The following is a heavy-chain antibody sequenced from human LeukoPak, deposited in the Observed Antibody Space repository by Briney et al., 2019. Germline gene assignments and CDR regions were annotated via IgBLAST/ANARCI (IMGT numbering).Heavy chain of an antibody. D-gene: IGHD3-10*01. CDR3: ARFGEAYYNGMDV. CDR1: GGSISSYY. V-gene: IGHV4-59*08. J-gene: IGHJ6*02. CDR2: IYYSGST. Sequence: ASETLSLTCTVSGGSISSYYWSWIRQPPGKGLEWIGYIYYSGSTNYNPSLKSRVTISVDTSKNQFSLKLSSVTAADTAVYYCARFGEAYYNGMDVWGQGTTVTVSS.